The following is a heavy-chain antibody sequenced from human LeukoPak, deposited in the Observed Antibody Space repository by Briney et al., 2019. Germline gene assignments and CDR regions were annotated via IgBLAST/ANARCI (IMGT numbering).Heavy chain of an antibody. CDR2: ISYDGSNK. V-gene: IGHV3-30*04. CDR3: AREDDVVRAFDI. CDR1: GFTFSSYA. D-gene: IGHD2-21*01. J-gene: IGHJ3*02. Sequence: GGSLRLSCAASGFTFSSYAMHWVRQAPGKGLEWVAVISYDGSNKYYADSVKGRFTISRDNSKNTLYLQMNSLRAEDTAVYYCAREDDVVRAFDIWGQGTMVTVSS.